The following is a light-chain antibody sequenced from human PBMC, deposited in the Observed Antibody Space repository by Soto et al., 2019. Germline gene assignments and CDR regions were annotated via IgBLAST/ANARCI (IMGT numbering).Light chain of an antibody. CDR3: QQYGSSPWT. Sequence: EIVLTQSPGTLSLSPGERATLSCRASQGVGSNYLAWYQQKPGQAPRLLIYGASSRATGIPDRFSGSGSGASCTLTISRLEPEDCAVYYCQQYGSSPWTFGQGTTVEIK. CDR2: GAS. V-gene: IGKV3-20*01. J-gene: IGKJ1*01. CDR1: QGVGSNY.